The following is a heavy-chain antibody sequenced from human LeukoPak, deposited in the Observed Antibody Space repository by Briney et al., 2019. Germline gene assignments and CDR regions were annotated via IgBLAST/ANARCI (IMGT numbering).Heavy chain of an antibody. D-gene: IGHD2-15*01. J-gene: IGHJ6*01. CDR2: VSYDGSNK. CDR3: ATSTAGYCSGRICSPYYFHYGINV. Sequence: GGSLRLSFAASGLTLSKYGIHWVRQAPGKGLEWVAVVSYDGSNKNYIDSMKGRFIISRDNYNSTVYLQMNSLRAEDTAVYYCATSTAGYCSGRICSPYYFHYGINVWGPGTTVIVSS. CDR1: GLTLSKYG. V-gene: IGHV3-30*03.